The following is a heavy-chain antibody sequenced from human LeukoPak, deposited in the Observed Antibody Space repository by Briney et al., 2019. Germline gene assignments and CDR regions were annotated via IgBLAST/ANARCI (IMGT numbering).Heavy chain of an antibody. CDR3: AKAGSYGDLDY. J-gene: IGHJ4*02. CDR2: ISYDGSNK. CDR1: GLIFSTYA. D-gene: IGHD1-26*01. V-gene: IGHV3-30*18. Sequence: PGGSLRLSCAASGLIFSTYAMSWVRQAPGKGLEWVAVISYDGSNKYYADSVKGRFTISRDNSKNTLYLQMNSLRAEDTAVYYCAKAGSYGDLDYWGQGTLVTVSS.